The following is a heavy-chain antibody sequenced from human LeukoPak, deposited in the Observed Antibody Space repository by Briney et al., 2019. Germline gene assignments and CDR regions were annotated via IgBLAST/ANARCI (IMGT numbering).Heavy chain of an antibody. J-gene: IGHJ5*02. Sequence: GGSLRLSCAASGFTFSSYSMNWVRQAPGKGLEWVSSISSSSSYIYYADSVKGRFTISRDNAKNSLYLQMNSLRAEDTAVYYCARGSGFRQLGYNWFDPWGQGTLVTVSS. CDR3: ARGSGFRQLGYNWFDP. CDR1: GFTFSSYS. V-gene: IGHV3-21*01. D-gene: IGHD6-6*01. CDR2: ISSSSSYI.